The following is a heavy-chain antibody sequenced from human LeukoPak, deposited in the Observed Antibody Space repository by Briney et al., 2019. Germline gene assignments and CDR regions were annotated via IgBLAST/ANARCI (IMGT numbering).Heavy chain of an antibody. CDR1: GGSISSYY. CDR3: TRGGGVGATKYVDY. Sequence: SETLSLTCTVSGGSISSYYWSWIRQPAGKGLEWIGRIYTSGSTNYNPSLKSRVTMSVDTSKNQFSLKLSSVTAAYTAVYYCTRGGGVGATKYVDYWGQGTLVTVSS. J-gene: IGHJ4*02. V-gene: IGHV4-4*07. D-gene: IGHD1-26*01. CDR2: IYTSGST.